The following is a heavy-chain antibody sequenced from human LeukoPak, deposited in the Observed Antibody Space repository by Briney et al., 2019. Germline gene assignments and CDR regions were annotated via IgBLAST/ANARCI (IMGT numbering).Heavy chain of an antibody. J-gene: IGHJ4*02. CDR1: GGSISSSSYY. CDR3: ARRRYWGSGYFDY. Sequence: PSETLSLTCTVSGGSISSSSYYWGWIRQPPGKGLEWIGSIYYSGSTYYNPSLKSRVTISVDTSKNQFSLKLSSVTAADTAVYYCARRRYWGSGYFDYWGQGTLVTVSS. CDR2: IYYSGST. D-gene: IGHD7-27*01. V-gene: IGHV4-39*01.